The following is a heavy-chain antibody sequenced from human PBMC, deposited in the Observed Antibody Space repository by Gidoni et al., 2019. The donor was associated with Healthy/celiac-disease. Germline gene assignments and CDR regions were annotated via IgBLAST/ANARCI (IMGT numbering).Heavy chain of an antibody. D-gene: IGHD4-17*01. CDR3: TRGAGDYGDRVFDY. J-gene: IGHJ4*02. CDR2: IRSKAYGGTT. CDR1: GFTFGDYA. Sequence: EVQLVESGGGLVQPGRSLRLSCTASGFTFGDYAMSWVRQAPGKGLEWVGFIRSKAYGGTTEYDASVKGRFTISRDDSKSIAYLQMNSLKTEDTAVYYCTRGAGDYGDRVFDYWGQGTLVTVSS. V-gene: IGHV3-49*04.